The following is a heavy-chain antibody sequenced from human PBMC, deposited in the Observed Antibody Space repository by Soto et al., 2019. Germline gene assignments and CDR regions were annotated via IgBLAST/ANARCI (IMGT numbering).Heavy chain of an antibody. Sequence: GASVKVSCKASGYTFTSHYIHWVRQAPGQGLERMGIINRSGGGTGYAQKFQGRVTMTRDTSMRRVYTVLSSLSSEHTAVYYCARESPLAYWRRRTLGAVAS. CDR3: ARESPLAY. CDR2: INRSGGGT. CDR1: GYTFTSHY. V-gene: IGHV1-46*01. J-gene: IGHJ4*02.